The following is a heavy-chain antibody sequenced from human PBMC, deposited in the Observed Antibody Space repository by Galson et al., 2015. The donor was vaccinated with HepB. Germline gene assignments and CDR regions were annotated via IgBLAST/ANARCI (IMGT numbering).Heavy chain of an antibody. V-gene: IGHV1-69*13. D-gene: IGHD4-17*01. CDR1: GGTFSSHA. Sequence: SVKVSCKASGGTFSSHAISWVRQAPGQGLEWMGGIIPIFGTANYAQKFQGRVTITADESTSTAYMELSSLRSEDTAVYYCARDGWGYGDYPYSYYGMDVWGQGTTVTASS. CDR2: IIPIFGTA. CDR3: ARDGWGYGDYPYSYYGMDV. J-gene: IGHJ6*02.